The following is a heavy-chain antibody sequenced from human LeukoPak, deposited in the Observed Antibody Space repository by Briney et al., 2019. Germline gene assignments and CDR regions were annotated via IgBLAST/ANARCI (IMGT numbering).Heavy chain of an antibody. CDR2: IYSDDSS. J-gene: IGHJ4*02. D-gene: IGHD3-10*01. V-gene: IGHV3-66*01. CDR1: GFTVSSNY. CDR3: ARESLVYYGSGSYYY. Sequence: GGSLRLSCAASGFTVSSNYMSWVRQAPGKGLDCVSVIYSDDSSYYADSVKGRFTISRDNAKNTLYLQMNSLRAEDTAVYYCARESLVYYGSGSYYYWGQGTLVTVSS.